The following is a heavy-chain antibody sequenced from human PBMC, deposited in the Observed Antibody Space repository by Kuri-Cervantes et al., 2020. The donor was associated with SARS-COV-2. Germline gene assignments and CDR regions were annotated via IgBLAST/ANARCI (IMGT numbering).Heavy chain of an antibody. CDR1: GDTFSSYA. D-gene: IGHD2-2*01. CDR3: ARPYCTSSTCYDGTFDS. J-gene: IGHJ4*02. V-gene: IGHV1-69*06. CDR2: VIPLFGTT. Sequence: SVKDSCKDSGDTFSSYAVTWVRQAPGRGLEWMGRVIPLFGTTIYAENFRGRVTLTADKSTNTAYMELSSLRSEDTAVYYCARPYCTSSTCYDGTFDSWGQGTLVTVSS.